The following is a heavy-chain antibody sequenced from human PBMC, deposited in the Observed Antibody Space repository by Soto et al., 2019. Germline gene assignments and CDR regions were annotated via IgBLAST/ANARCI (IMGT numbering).Heavy chain of an antibody. J-gene: IGHJ6*02. D-gene: IGHD2-2*01. CDR2: FDPEDGET. Sequence: QVQLVQSGAEVKKPGASVKVSCKVSGYTLTELSMHWVRHAPGKGLEWMGGFDPEDGETIYAQKFQSRVTMTEDTSTDTAYMELSSLRSEDTAVYYCATGAILPYYYYYGMDVWGQGTTVTVSS. V-gene: IGHV1-24*01. CDR1: GYTLTELS. CDR3: ATGAILPYYYYYGMDV.